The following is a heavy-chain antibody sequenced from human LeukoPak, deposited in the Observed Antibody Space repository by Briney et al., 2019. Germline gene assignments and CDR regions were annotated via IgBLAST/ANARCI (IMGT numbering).Heavy chain of an antibody. Sequence: SETLSLTCTVSGGSISSGSDYWSWIRQAAGKGLEWIGRIYTSGTTNYNPSLKSRVTISIDTSKNQFSLKLSSVTAADTAVYYCARGTLRALRVAEFDYWGQGTLVTVSS. CDR2: IYTSGTT. V-gene: IGHV4-61*02. CDR1: GGSISSGSDY. CDR3: ARGTLRALRVAEFDY. D-gene: IGHD3-16*01. J-gene: IGHJ4*02.